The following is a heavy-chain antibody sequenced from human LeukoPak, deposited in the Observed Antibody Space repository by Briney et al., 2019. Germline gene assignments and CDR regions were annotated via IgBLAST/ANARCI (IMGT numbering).Heavy chain of an antibody. CDR1: GFTSDDYG. J-gene: IGHJ4*02. CDR3: ARVNYGDANFDY. CDR2: INWNGGST. Sequence: PGGSLRLSCAASGFTSDDYGMSWVRQAPGKGLEWVSGINWNGGSTGYADSVKGRFTISRDNAKNSLYLQMNSLRAEDTALYYCARVNYGDANFDYWGQGTLVTVSS. D-gene: IGHD4-17*01. V-gene: IGHV3-20*04.